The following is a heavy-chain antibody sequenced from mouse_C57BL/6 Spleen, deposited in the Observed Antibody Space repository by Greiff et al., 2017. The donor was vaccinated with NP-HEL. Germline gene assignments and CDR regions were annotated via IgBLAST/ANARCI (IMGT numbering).Heavy chain of an antibody. CDR2: ISDGGSYT. V-gene: IGHV5-4*01. CDR3: ARDGAGDYAMDY. J-gene: IGHJ4*01. Sequence: DVHLVESGGGLVKPGGSLKLSCAASGFTFSSYAMSWVRQTPEKRLEWVATISDGGSYTYYPDNVKGRFTISRDNAKNNLYLQMSHLKSEDTAMYYCARDGAGDYAMDYWGQGTSVTVSS. CDR1: GFTFSSYA.